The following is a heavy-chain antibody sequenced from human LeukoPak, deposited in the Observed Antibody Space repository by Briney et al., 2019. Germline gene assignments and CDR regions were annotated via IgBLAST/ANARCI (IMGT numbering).Heavy chain of an antibody. CDR1: GYTFTGYY. CDR2: INPKSGGT. Sequence: ASVKVSCKASGYTFTGYYMHWVRQAPGQGLEWMGWINPKSGGTKYVEKFQGRVTMTRDTSISTAYMELSRLRSDDTAVYYCARGWGMLDYWGQGTLVTVSS. V-gene: IGHV1-2*02. J-gene: IGHJ4*02. CDR3: ARGWGMLDY. D-gene: IGHD2-8*02.